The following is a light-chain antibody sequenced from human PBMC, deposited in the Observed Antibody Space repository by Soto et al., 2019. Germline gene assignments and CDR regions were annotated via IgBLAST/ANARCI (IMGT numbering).Light chain of an antibody. J-gene: IGLJ1*01. Sequence: SVLTPPAPLAGSPGPSITISRPGTSSDVGGYNYVSWYQHHPGKVPQLMIYDVSNRPSGVSNRFSGSKSGNTASLTISGLQAEDEADYYCSSYTSSNTYVFGTGTKVTVL. V-gene: IGLV2-14*03. CDR2: DVS. CDR1: SSDVGGYNY. CDR3: SSYTSSNTYV.